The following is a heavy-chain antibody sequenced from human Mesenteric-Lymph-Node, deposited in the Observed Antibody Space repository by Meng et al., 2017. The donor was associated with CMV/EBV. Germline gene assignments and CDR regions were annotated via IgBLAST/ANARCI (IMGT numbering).Heavy chain of an antibody. D-gene: IGHD2-2*01. Sequence: ASVKVSCKASGYTFTSYAMNWVRQAPGQGLEWMGWINPNSGGTNYAQKFQGRVTMTRDTSISTAYMELSRLRSDDTAVYYCARAVPAAIYYYYYGMDVWGQGTTVTVSS. J-gene: IGHJ6*02. CDR1: GYTFTSYA. V-gene: IGHV1-2*02. CDR3: ARAVPAAIYYYYYGMDV. CDR2: INPNSGGT.